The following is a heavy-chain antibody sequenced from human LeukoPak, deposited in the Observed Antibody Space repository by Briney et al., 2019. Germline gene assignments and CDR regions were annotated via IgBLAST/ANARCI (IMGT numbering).Heavy chain of an antibody. CDR3: ARDNPASSWSGYYYG. V-gene: IGHV1-46*03. Sequence: ASVKVSCKASGYTFTNYYMHWVRQAPGQGLEWMGIINPSGGSTSYAQKFQGRVTMTRDTSTSTVYMELSSLRSEDTAVYSCARDNPASSWSGYYYGWGQGTLVTVSS. CDR1: GYTFTNYY. CDR2: INPSGGST. D-gene: IGHD3-3*01. J-gene: IGHJ4*02.